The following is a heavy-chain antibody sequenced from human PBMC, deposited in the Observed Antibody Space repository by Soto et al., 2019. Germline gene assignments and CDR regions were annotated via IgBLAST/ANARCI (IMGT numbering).Heavy chain of an antibody. V-gene: IGHV3-11*05. CDR1: GFTFSDYY. D-gene: IGHD5-18*01. CDR3: ATEGDRGFTYVYTH. J-gene: IGHJ4*02. Sequence: QVQLVESGGGLVKPGGSLRLSCAASGFTFSDYYMTWIRQAPGKGLESVSYITTSSSHRNYADSVKGRFTISRDNAKNSLYLEMNSLRAEDTAVYYCATEGDRGFTYVYTHWGQGTLVTVSS. CDR2: ITTSSSHR.